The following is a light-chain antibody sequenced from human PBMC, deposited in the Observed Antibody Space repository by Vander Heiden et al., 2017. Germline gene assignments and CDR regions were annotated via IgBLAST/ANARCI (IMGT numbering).Light chain of an antibody. J-gene: IGKJ4*01. CDR1: QSISSY. Sequence: DIHMTQSPSSLSASVGDRVTITCRASQSISSYLNWYQQKPGKAPKLLIYAASSLQSGVPSRFSGSGSGTDFTLTISSLQPEDFATYYCQQCYSTPHTFGGGTKVXIK. V-gene: IGKV1-39*01. CDR3: QQCYSTPHT. CDR2: AAS.